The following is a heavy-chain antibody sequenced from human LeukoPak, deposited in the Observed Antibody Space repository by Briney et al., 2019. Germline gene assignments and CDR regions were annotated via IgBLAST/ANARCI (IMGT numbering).Heavy chain of an antibody. D-gene: IGHD3-3*01. Sequence: ASVKVSCKASGYTFTSYGISWVRQAPGQGLEWMGWISAYNGNTNYAQKLQGRVTMTTDTSMSTAYMELRSLRSDDTAVYYCASYYDFWSGYSTIPYYYGMDVWGQGTTVTVSS. CDR2: ISAYNGNT. CDR3: ASYYDFWSGYSTIPYYYGMDV. CDR1: GYTFTSYG. V-gene: IGHV1-18*01. J-gene: IGHJ6*02.